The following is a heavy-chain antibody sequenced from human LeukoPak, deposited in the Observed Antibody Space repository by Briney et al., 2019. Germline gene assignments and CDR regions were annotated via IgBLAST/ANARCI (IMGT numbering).Heavy chain of an antibody. D-gene: IGHD3-10*01. CDR2: ISERGGGT. Sequence: GGSLRLSCVVSGITLSNYGMSWVRQAPGKGLEWVSGISERGGGTNYADSVKGRFIISRDTSKNTVYLQMNSLRVEDTAVYFCAKRGIVIRAVIIIGFHKEAYYFDYWGQGILVTVSS. J-gene: IGHJ4*02. CDR1: GITLSNYG. CDR3: AKRGIVIRAVIIIGFHKEAYYFDY. V-gene: IGHV3-23*01.